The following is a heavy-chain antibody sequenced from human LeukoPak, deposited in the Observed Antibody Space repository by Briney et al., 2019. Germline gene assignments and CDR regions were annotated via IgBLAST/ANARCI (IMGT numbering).Heavy chain of an antibody. D-gene: IGHD3-10*01. Sequence: GGSLRLSCVASGFTFNTYAMNWVRQPPGKGLEWVSGFSGSDGGTYYADSVKGRFILSRDDSKNSLYLQMNSLRAEDTAVYYCAKESSMARGATDYWGQGTLVTVSS. J-gene: IGHJ4*02. CDR3: AKESSMARGATDY. CDR1: GFTFNTYA. V-gene: IGHV3-23*01. CDR2: FSGSDGGT.